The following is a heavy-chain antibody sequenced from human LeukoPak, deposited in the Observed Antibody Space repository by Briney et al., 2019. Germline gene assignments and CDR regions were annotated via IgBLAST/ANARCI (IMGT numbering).Heavy chain of an antibody. D-gene: IGHD6-6*01. J-gene: IGHJ1*01. Sequence: GGPLRLSCAASGFTFSSYAMHWVRQAPGKGLEWVAVISYDGNNKYYADSVKGRFTISRDNSKNTLYLQMNSLRAEDTAVYYCARESSSSLYFQHWGQGTLVTVSS. CDR2: ISYDGNNK. CDR1: GFTFSSYA. CDR3: ARESSSSLYFQH. V-gene: IGHV3-30*04.